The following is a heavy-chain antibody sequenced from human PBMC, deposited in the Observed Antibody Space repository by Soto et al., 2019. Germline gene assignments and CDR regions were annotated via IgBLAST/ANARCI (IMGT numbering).Heavy chain of an antibody. V-gene: IGHV3-23*01. Sequence: GGSLRLSCAASGFTFRSYAMSWVRQAPGKGLEWVATITGTGTSTYFADSVKGRFTISRDNSRNTLYLQLNSLRAEDTAVYYCAKSQGPQWLLTKYFDSWGQGALVTVSS. CDR3: AKSQGPQWLLTKYFDS. CDR2: ITGTGTST. J-gene: IGHJ4*02. CDR1: GFTFRSYA. D-gene: IGHD5-12*01.